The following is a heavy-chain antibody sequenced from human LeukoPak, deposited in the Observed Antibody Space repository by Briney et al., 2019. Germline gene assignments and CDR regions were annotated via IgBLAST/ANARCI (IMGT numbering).Heavy chain of an antibody. Sequence: GGSLRLSCAASGFSFNTYAMSWVREAPGKGLEWVSAISNTGGSTYYADSVKGRFTISRDKSKNTLSLQMNSLRAEDTAVYYCAQQVGYCSSGSCYFTYWGQGTLVTVSS. CDR3: AQQVGYCSSGSCYFTY. D-gene: IGHD2-15*01. CDR1: GFSFNTYA. V-gene: IGHV3-23*01. CDR2: ISNTGGST. J-gene: IGHJ1*01.